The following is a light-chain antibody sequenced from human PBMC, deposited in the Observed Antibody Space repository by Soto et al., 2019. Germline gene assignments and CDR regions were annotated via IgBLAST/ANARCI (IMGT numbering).Light chain of an antibody. CDR2: AAS. J-gene: IGKJ4*01. V-gene: IGKV1-5*01. Sequence: DIQLTQSTSTLSASVGDRDTISCRASQTISSWLAWYQQKPGKAPKLLIYAASTMASGVSSRFSGSGSGTEFTLTISSLQSEDFAVYYCQQYNSWPLTFGGGTKVDIK. CDR1: QTISSW. CDR3: QQYNSWPLT.